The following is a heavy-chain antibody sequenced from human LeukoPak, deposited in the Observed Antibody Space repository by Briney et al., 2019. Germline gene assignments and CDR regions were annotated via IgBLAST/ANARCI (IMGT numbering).Heavy chain of an antibody. D-gene: IGHD3-3*01. CDR3: ATTPTTIFGVAYFYMDV. CDR2: IYYSGST. V-gene: IGHV4-59*01. CDR1: GGSISSYY. J-gene: IGHJ6*03. Sequence: SETLSLTCTVSGGSISSYYWSWIRQPPGKGLEWIGYIYYSGSTNYNPSLKSRVTISVDTSKNQFSLKLSSVTAADTAVYYCATTPTTIFGVAYFYMDVWGKGTTVTVSS.